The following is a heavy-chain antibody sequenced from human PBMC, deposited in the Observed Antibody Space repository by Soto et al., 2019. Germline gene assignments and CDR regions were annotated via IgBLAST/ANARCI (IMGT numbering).Heavy chain of an antibody. Sequence: GGSLRLSCAASGFTFSSYWMSWVRQAPGKGLEWVANIKQDGSEKYYVDSVKGRFTISRDNAKNSLYLQMNSLRAEDTAVYYCARDQGHLLWFGELLPREYYYYYMDVWGKGTTVTVSS. J-gene: IGHJ6*03. CDR2: IKQDGSEK. V-gene: IGHV3-7*01. D-gene: IGHD3-10*01. CDR1: GFTFSSYW. CDR3: ARDQGHLLWFGELLPREYYYYYMDV.